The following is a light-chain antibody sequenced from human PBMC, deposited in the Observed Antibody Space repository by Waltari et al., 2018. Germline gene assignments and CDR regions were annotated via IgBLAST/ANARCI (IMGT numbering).Light chain of an antibody. CDR1: SRDVGGYGQ. J-gene: IGLJ3*02. V-gene: IGLV2-14*01. Sequence: QSALTQPASVSGSLGPSITISCTGPSRDVGGYGQVSWYQQHPGKAPELIIYEVSKRPSGVSDRFSGSKSGNTASLTISGLQADDEADFYCSSFTYTTTLVFGGGTKLTVL. CDR2: EVS. CDR3: SSFTYTTTLV.